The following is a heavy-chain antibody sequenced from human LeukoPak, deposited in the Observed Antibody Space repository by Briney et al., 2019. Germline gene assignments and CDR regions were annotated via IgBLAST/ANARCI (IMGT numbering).Heavy chain of an antibody. CDR1: GFTFSSYA. V-gene: IGHV3-23*01. CDR3: ARDLSSSSGRWFDP. Sequence: GGSLRLSCAASGFTFSSYAMSWVRQTPGKGLEWVSAISAGGDGTYYADSVKGRFAISRDTSKNTLNLQMNSLRAEDTAVYYCARDLSSSSGRWFDPWGQGTLITVSS. D-gene: IGHD6-6*01. J-gene: IGHJ5*02. CDR2: ISAGGDGT.